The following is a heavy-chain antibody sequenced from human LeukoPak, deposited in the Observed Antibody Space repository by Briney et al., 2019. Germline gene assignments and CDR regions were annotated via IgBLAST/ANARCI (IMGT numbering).Heavy chain of an antibody. Sequence: QPGRSLRLSCAASGFTFDDYAMHWVRQAPGKGLEWVSGISWNSGSIGYADSVKGRFTISRDNAKNSLYLQMNSLRAEDTALYYCAKGKMTTVVNFDYWGQGTLVTVSS. CDR2: ISWNSGSI. CDR3: AKGKMTTVVNFDY. CDR1: GFTFDDYA. J-gene: IGHJ4*02. V-gene: IGHV3-9*01. D-gene: IGHD4-17*01.